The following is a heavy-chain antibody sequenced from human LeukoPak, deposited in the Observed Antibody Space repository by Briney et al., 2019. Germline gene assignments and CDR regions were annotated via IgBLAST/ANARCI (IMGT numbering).Heavy chain of an antibody. CDR2: IYYSGST. D-gene: IGHD6-13*01. V-gene: IGHV4-39*07. J-gene: IGHJ4*02. CDR1: GGSISSSSYY. Sequence: PSETLSLTCTVSGGSISSSSYYWGWIRQPPRKGLEWIGSIYYSGSTYYNPSLKSRVTISVDTSKNQFSLKLSSVTAADTAVYYCVRGSGSWGPFDYLGQGTLVFVSS. CDR3: VRGSGSWGPFDY.